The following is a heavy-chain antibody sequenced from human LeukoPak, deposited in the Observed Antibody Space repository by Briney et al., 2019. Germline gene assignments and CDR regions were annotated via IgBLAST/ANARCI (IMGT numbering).Heavy chain of an antibody. V-gene: IGHV3-23*01. D-gene: IGHD6-13*01. CDR3: AKDKVSSSWYYFDY. J-gene: IGHJ4*02. CDR2: ISGSGGST. Sequence: GGSLRLSCAASGFTFSSYAMSWVRQAPGKGLEWVSEISGSGGSTYYADSVKGRFTISRDDSKNTLYLQMNSLRAEDTAVYYCAKDKVSSSWYYFDYWGQGTLVTVSS. CDR1: GFTFSSYA.